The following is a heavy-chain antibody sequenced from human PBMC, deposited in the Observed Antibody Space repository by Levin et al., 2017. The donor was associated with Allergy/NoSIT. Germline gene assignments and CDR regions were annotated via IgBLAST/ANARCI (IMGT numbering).Heavy chain of an antibody. CDR2: ISGYNGNT. V-gene: IGHV1-18*01. CDR3: AGDGVYDFRSPHYWGYFDL. J-gene: IGHJ5*02. Sequence: GASVKVSCKASGYTFKNYGVSWVRQFPGQGPEWMGWISGYNGNTNYPQKLQGRVTLTIDTSTTTVFMELRGLTSDDTAVYYCAGDGVYDFRSPHYWGYFDLWGQGTLVTVSS. D-gene: IGHD3/OR15-3a*01. CDR1: GYTFKNYG.